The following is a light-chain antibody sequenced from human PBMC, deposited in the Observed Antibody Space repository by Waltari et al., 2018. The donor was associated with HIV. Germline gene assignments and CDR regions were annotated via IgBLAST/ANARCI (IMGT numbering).Light chain of an antibody. V-gene: IGLV1-44*01. CDR1: SSNIGTNT. CDR3: AAWDDSLNGVI. CDR2: TNN. Sequence: QSVLTQSPSASGTPGQRVTISCSGGSSNIGTNTVNWYQQFPGTAPKLLIYTNNQRPSGVPDRFSGSKSGASASLAISGLQSDDEADYYCAAWDDSLNGVIFGGGTKLTVL. J-gene: IGLJ2*01.